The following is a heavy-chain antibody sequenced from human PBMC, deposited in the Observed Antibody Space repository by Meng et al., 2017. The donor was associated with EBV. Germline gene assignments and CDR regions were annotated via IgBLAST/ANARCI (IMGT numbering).Heavy chain of an antibody. CDR2: MNPNSGNT. V-gene: IGHV1-8*01. CDR3: ARGVGTIFGVVIKNWFDP. Sequence: KPRTQLRCSFNVSEYNVPSYDIEWVRQATGQGLEGIGWMNPNSGNTGYAQKFKGRVTMTRNTSISTAYMELSSLRSEDTAVYYCARGVGTIFGVVIKNWFDPWGQGTLVTVSS. CDR1: EYNVPSYD. D-gene: IGHD3-3*01. J-gene: IGHJ5*02.